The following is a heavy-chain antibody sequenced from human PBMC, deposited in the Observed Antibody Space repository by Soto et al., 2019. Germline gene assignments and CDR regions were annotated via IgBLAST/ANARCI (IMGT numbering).Heavy chain of an antibody. J-gene: IGHJ4*02. Sequence: GGSLRLSCAASGFTFSSYAMHWVRQAPGKGLEYVSAISSNGGSTYYADSVKGRFTISRDNSKNTLYLQMGSLRAEDTAVYYCARSNGDYCLDYWGQGTLVTVSS. D-gene: IGHD4-17*01. CDR3: ARSNGDYCLDY. V-gene: IGHV3-64*02. CDR1: GFTFSSYA. CDR2: ISSNGGST.